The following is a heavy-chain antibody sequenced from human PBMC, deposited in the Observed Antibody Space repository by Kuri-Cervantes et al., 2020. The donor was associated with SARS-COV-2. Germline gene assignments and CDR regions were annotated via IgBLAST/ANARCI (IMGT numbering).Heavy chain of an antibody. CDR1: GYAIASGYH. V-gene: IGHV4-4*07. CDR2: IYTSGSN. D-gene: IGHD1-26*01. Sequence: SETLSLTCGVPGYAIASGYHWSWIRQPAGKGLEWIGRIYTSGSNNYNPSLKSRVTMSVDTSKNQFSLKLSSVTAADTAVYYCAREPLFSVVGATYYYYYYMDVWGKGTTVTDSS. CDR3: AREPLFSVVGATYYYYYYMDV. J-gene: IGHJ6*03.